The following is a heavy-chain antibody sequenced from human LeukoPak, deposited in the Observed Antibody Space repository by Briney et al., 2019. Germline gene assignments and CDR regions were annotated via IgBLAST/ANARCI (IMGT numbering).Heavy chain of an antibody. CDR2: VHYSGTT. V-gene: IGHV4-30-4*01. D-gene: IGHD1-1*01. J-gene: IGHJ4*02. CDR3: ARDWQLVD. CDR1: GGSISSGDKY. Sequence: SQTLSLTCTVSGGSISSGDKYWSWIRQPLGKGLEWIGNVHYSGTTSYNSSLTSRLSMSVDRSKNQFSLRLSSVTAADTAVYYCARDWQLVDWGQGTLVTVSS.